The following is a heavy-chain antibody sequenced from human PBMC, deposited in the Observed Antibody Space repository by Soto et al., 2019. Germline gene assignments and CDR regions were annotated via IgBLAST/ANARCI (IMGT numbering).Heavy chain of an antibody. CDR2: IAYDGSNK. V-gene: IGHV3-30*18. Sequence: QVQLVESGGAVVQPGKSLRLSCAASGFTFSSYGMYWVRQAPGKGLEWVAAIAYDGSNKYHADSVKGRFTISRDNSKNTLYLQMNSLRVEDTAVSYCAKDIVRYTYGACDYWGQGALVTVSS. CDR1: GFTFSSYG. J-gene: IGHJ4*02. D-gene: IGHD5-18*01. CDR3: AKDIVRYTYGACDY.